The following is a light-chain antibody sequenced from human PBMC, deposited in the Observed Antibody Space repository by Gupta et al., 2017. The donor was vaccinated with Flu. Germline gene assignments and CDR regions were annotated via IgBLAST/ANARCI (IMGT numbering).Light chain of an antibody. CDR1: SSNIGNNY. Sequence: QSVLTQPPSVSAAPGQKVTISCSGSSSNIGNNYVSWYQQLPGTAPKLLIYENNKRPSGIPDRFSGSKSGTSATLGITGLQTGDEADYYCETWDSSLWVFGGGTKLTVL. J-gene: IGLJ3*02. CDR2: ENN. V-gene: IGLV1-51*02. CDR3: ETWDSSLWV.